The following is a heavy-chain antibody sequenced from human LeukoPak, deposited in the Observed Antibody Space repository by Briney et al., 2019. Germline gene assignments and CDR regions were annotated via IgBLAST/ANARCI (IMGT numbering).Heavy chain of an antibody. D-gene: IGHD6-6*01. CDR2: ITPFFGVA. CDR1: GGNFGNYV. CDR3: ARDTNEEYSSSSDGLAV. V-gene: IGHV1-69*04. J-gene: IGHJ6*02. Sequence: SVKVSCKASGGNFGNYVIHWVRQAPGQGLEWMGRITPFFGVANYAQTFQDRVTFTADKITNTASMQISSLKSEDTAVYFCARDTNEEYSSSSDGLAVWGQGTTVTVSS.